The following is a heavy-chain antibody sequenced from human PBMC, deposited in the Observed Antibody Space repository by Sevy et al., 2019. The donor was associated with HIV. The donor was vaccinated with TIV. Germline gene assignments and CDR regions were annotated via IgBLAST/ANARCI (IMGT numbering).Heavy chain of an antibody. CDR2: LSFGCGEI. J-gene: IGHJ4*02. CDR3: AREGCTKPHDY. V-gene: IGHV3-23*01. CDR1: GFTFSKYS. Sequence: LSCAASGFTFSKYSMSWVRQPPGKGLEWVSTLSFGCGEINYADSVKGRFTISRDNSKSSVYLQMNNLRPEDTAVYYCAREGCTKPHDYWGQGTLVTVSS. D-gene: IGHD2-8*01.